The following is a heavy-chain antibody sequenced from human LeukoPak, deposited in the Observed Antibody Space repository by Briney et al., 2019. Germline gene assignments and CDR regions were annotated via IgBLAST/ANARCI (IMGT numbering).Heavy chain of an antibody. CDR2: IYYSGST. D-gene: IGHD6-19*01. J-gene: IGHJ4*02. Sequence: KPSETLSLTCTVSSGSISSYYWSWIRQPPGKGLEWTGYIYYSGSTNYNPSLKSRVTISVDTSKNQFSLKLSSVTAADTAVYYCARYLHSSGTFYWGQGTLVTVSS. V-gene: IGHV4-59*01. CDR1: SGSISSYY. CDR3: ARYLHSSGTFY.